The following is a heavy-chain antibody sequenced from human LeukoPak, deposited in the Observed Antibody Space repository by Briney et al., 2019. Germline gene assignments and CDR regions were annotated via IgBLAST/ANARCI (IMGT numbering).Heavy chain of an antibody. D-gene: IGHD4-23*01. V-gene: IGHV3-23*01. J-gene: IGHJ3*02. CDR2: ISGSGGST. Sequence: GGSLRLSCAASRFTFSNFAMSWVRQAPGKGLEWVSAISGSGGSTYYADSVKGRFTISRDNAKNSLYLQMNSLRVEDTALYYCARVRSVGGNPHAFNIWGQGTMVTVSS. CDR1: RFTFSNFA. CDR3: ARVRSVGGNPHAFNI.